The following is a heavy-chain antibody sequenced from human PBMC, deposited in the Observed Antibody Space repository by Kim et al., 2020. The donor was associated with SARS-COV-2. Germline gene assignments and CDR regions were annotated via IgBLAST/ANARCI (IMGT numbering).Heavy chain of an antibody. CDR3: ARDSAYSGSYGGDY. V-gene: IGHV3-33*01. D-gene: IGHD1-26*01. Sequence: ADSVKGRFTISRDNSKNTLYLQMNSLRAEDTAVYYCARDSAYSGSYGGDYWGQGTLVTVSS. J-gene: IGHJ4*02.